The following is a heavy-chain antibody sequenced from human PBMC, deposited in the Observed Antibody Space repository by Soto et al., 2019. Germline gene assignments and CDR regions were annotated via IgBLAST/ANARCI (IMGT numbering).Heavy chain of an antibody. CDR2: IIPIFGTA. CDR1: GGTFSSFA. CDR3: AILPGHDDSDAFDV. D-gene: IGHD4-17*01. J-gene: IGHJ3*01. V-gene: IGHV1-69*13. Sequence: SVKVSCKASGGTFSSFAISWVRQAPGQGLEWMGGIIPIFGTANYAQKFQGRVTITADESTSTAYMELSSLRSEDTAVYYCAILPGHDDSDAFDVWGQGTTVPVSS.